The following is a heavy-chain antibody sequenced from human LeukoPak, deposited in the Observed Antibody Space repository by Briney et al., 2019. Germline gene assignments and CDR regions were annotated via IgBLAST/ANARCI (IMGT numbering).Heavy chain of an antibody. D-gene: IGHD2-2*01. V-gene: IGHV3-21*01. CDR1: GFTFSIYS. CDR3: ARVGGYCSSTSCFSDY. Sequence: PGGSLRLSCAASGFTFSIYSMNWVRQAPGKGLEWVSSISSSSNYIYYADSVKGRFTISRDNAKNSLYLQMNSLRAEDTAVYYRARVGGYCSSTSCFSDYWGQGTLVTVSS. CDR2: ISSSSNYI. J-gene: IGHJ4*02.